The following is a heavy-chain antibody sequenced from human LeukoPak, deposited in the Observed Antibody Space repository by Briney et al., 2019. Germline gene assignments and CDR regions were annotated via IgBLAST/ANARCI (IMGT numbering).Heavy chain of an antibody. CDR3: ARDRLSLGAFDV. CDR2: IHYTGST. CDR1: GDSISGYF. Sequence: SETLSLTCSVSGDSISGYFWTWMRQPPGKGLEWIGYIHYTGSTNYNPSLRSRVTISVDTSRSQFSLNLTSVTAADTAVYYCARDRLSLGAFDVWGQGAMVTVSS. V-gene: IGHV4-59*01. J-gene: IGHJ3*01. D-gene: IGHD7-27*01.